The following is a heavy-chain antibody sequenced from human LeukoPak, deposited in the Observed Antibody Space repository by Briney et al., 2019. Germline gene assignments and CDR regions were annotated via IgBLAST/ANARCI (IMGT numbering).Heavy chain of an antibody. CDR1: GYSFTSYW. V-gene: IGHV5-51*01. D-gene: IGHD7-27*01. Sequence: GESLKISCKGSGYSFTSYWIGWVRQMPGKGLEWMGIIYPGDSDIRYSPSFQGQVTISADNSISTAYLQWTSLKASDTAIYYCARPNWGRYYFDYWGKGTLVTVST. J-gene: IGHJ4*02. CDR3: ARPNWGRYYFDY. CDR2: IYPGDSDI.